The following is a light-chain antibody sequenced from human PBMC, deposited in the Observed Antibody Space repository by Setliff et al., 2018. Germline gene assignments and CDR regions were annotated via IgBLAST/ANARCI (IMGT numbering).Light chain of an antibody. V-gene: IGLV1-51*01. CDR3: GAWDRTLNVVV. Sequence: SVLTQPPSVSAAPGQKVTISCSGSSSNIGNYYVSWYRKLPGTAPKLLIYANDRRPSGIPDRISGSKSGTPATLDITGLQTGDEADYFCGAWDRTLNVVVFGTGTKVTVL. CDR2: AND. CDR1: SSNIGNYY. J-gene: IGLJ1*01.